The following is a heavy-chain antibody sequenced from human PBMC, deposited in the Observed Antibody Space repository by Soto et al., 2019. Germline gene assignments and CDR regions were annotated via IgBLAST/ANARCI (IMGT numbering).Heavy chain of an antibody. CDR3: AKSVLGDFWSCYTYYYGMDV. V-gene: IGHV3-30*18. CDR1: GFTFSSYG. J-gene: IGHJ6*02. D-gene: IGHD3-3*01. CDR2: ISYDGSNK. Sequence: GGSLRLSCAASGFTFSSYGMHWVRQAPGKGLEWVAVISYDGSNKYYADSVKGRFTISRDNSKNTLYLQMNSLRAEDTAVYYCAKSVLGDFWSCYTYYYGMDVWGQGTTVTVSS.